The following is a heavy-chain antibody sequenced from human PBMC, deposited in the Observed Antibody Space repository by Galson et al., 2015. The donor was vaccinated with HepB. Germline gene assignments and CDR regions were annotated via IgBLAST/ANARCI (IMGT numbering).Heavy chain of an antibody. CDR1: GFTFSSYS. V-gene: IGHV3-21*01. J-gene: IGHJ3*02. Sequence: SLRLSCAASGFTFSSYSMNWVRQAPGKGLEWVSSISSSSSYIYYADSVKGRFTISRDNAKNSLYLQMNSLRAEDTAVYYCARGYDYYGSGSSREGAFDIWGQGTMVTVSS. CDR3: ARGYDYYGSGSSREGAFDI. CDR2: ISSSSSYI. D-gene: IGHD3-10*01.